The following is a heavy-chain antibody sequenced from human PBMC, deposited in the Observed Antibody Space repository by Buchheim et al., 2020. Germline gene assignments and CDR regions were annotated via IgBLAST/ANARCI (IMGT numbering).Heavy chain of an antibody. CDR1: GGSISSGGYS. Sequence: QLQLQESGSGLVKPSQTLSLTCAVSGGSISSGGYSWSWIRQPPGKGLEWIGYIYHSGSTYYNPSLKSRVTISVDRSTNQFSLKLSAVTAADTAVYYCARVPQEWGDGSGPYNWFDPWGQGTL. CDR2: IYHSGST. J-gene: IGHJ5*02. CDR3: ARVPQEWGDGSGPYNWFDP. V-gene: IGHV4-30-2*01. D-gene: IGHD3-3*01.